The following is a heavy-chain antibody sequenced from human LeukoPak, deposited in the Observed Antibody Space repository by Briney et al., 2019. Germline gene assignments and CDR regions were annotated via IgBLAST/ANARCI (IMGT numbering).Heavy chain of an antibody. V-gene: IGHV3-21*01. J-gene: IGHJ4*02. CDR2: ISSTSAYI. Sequence: PGGSLRLSCAGSGFALKSYSLSWVRQAPGKGLEWVSSISSTSAYIYYADSVKGRFTISRDNVDNVVYLQMNSLGAEDTAVYYCARTDYGDYGYWGQGTLVTVSS. D-gene: IGHD4-17*01. CDR3: ARTDYGDYGY. CDR1: GFALKSYS.